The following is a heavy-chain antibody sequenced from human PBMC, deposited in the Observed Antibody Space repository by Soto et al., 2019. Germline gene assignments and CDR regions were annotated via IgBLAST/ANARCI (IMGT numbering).Heavy chain of an antibody. CDR3: ARDRRFYDSGSYDIANDAFDV. V-gene: IGHV1-2*02. CDR1: GDTFTGYH. J-gene: IGHJ3*01. D-gene: IGHD3-22*01. CDR2: INPNSGGT. Sequence: SVKVSGKSSGDTFTGYHMHCVRHAAVQGLYWMGWINPNSGGTNYAQKFQGRVTMTRDTSISTAYMEVSRLRSDDTAVYYCARDRRFYDSGSYDIANDAFDVWGQGTMVTVS.